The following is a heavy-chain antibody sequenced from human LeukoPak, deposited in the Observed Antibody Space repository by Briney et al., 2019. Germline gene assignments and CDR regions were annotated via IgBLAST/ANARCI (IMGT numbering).Heavy chain of an antibody. CDR1: GGSISSYY. Sequence: PSETLSLTCTVSGGSISSYYWSWIRQPPGKGLEWIGYIYYSGSTNYNPSLKSRVTMSVDTSKNQFSLKLSSVTAADTAVYYCARPSWNYYYMDVWGKGTTVTVSS. J-gene: IGHJ6*03. CDR2: IYYSGST. CDR3: ARPSWNYYYMDV. D-gene: IGHD6-13*01. V-gene: IGHV4-59*01.